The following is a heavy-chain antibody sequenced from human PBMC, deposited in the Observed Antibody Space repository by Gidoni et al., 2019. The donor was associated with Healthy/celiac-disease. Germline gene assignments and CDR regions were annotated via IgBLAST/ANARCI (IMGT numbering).Heavy chain of an antibody. CDR1: GFPFRASY. D-gene: IGHD6-19*01. Sequence: QVQLVESGGGLVKPGGSLRLSCAPSGFPFRASYMRWIRQAPGKGLEWVSYISSSSGYTNYADSVKGRFTISRDNAKNSLYLQMNSLRAEDTAVYYCARAAPPRIAVAGTAVDYWGQGTLVTVSS. J-gene: IGHJ4*02. CDR2: ISSSSGYT. V-gene: IGHV3-11*05. CDR3: ARAAPPRIAVAGTAVDY.